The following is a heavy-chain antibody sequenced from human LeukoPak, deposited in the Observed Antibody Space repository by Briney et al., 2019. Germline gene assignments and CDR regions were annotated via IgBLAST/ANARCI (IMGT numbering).Heavy chain of an antibody. V-gene: IGHV4-59*01. Sequence: SSETLSLTCTVSGGSISSYYWSWIRQPPGKGLEWIGYIYYSGSTNYNPSLKSRVTISVDTSKNQFSLKLSSVTAADTAVYYCARSKDILTGYCFDYWGQGALVTVSS. CDR2: IYYSGST. CDR1: GGSISSYY. CDR3: ARSKDILTGYCFDY. J-gene: IGHJ4*02. D-gene: IGHD3-9*01.